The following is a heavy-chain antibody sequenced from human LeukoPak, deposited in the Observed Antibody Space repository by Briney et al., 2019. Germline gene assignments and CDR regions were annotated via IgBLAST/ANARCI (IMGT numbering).Heavy chain of an antibody. D-gene: IGHD3-10*01. CDR2: ITGSGGGT. CDR1: GFTFSNAW. J-gene: IGHJ4*02. Sequence: GGSLRLSCAASGFTFSNAWMTWVRQAPGKGLEWVSTITGSGGGTFYADSVKGRFTISRDNSKNTLYLRMNSLRAEDTAVYYCARLAASDPSDYWGQGTLVTVSS. V-gene: IGHV3-23*01. CDR3: ARLAASDPSDY.